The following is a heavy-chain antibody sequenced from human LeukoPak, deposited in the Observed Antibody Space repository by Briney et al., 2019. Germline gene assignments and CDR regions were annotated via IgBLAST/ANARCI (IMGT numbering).Heavy chain of an antibody. CDR2: ISTYNGNT. D-gene: IGHD3-3*01. CDR3: ARDVTIFGVVIISGSSLDY. V-gene: IGHV1-18*01. CDR1: GYKFTSYG. Sequence: ASVKVSCKASGYKFTSYGISWVRQAPGQGLEWMGWISTYNGNTNYAQKLQGRVTVTTDTSTSTAYMEVRSLRSDDTAVYYCARDVTIFGVVIISGSSLDYWGQGTLVTVSS. J-gene: IGHJ4*02.